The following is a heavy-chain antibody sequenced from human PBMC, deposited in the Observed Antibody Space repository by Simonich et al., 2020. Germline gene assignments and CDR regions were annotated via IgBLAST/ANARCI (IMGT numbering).Heavy chain of an antibody. D-gene: IGHD1-1*01. V-gene: IGHV4-34*01. Sequence: QVQLQQWGAGLLKPSETLSLTCAVYGGSFSGYYWSWIRQPPGKGREWVGEINHSGSTNYNPSLKVRVTISVDTSKNQFSLKLSSVTAADTAVYYCARGKGWKNAFDIWGQGTMVTVSS. CDR1: GGSFSGYY. CDR3: ARGKGWKNAFDI. J-gene: IGHJ3*02. CDR2: INHSGST.